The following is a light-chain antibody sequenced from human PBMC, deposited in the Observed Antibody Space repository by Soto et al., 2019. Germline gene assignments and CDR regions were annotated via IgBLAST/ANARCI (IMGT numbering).Light chain of an antibody. V-gene: IGLV2-14*01. CDR3: SSYTNSDTLV. CDR2: EVS. Sequence: QSVLTQPASVSGSPGQSITISCTGTRSDIGAYKYVSWYQQYPGKAPKLMIYEVSNRPSGVSNRFSASKSGNTASLTISGLQAEDEADYYCSSYTNSDTLVFGGGTKVTVL. CDR1: RSDIGAYKY. J-gene: IGLJ3*02.